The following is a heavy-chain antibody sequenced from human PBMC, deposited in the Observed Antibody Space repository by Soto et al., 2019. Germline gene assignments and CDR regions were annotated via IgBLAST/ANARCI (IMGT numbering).Heavy chain of an antibody. D-gene: IGHD3-10*01. CDR1: GYTLTELS. V-gene: IGHV1-24*01. J-gene: IGHJ5*02. CDR3: ATDHGPITMVRGSAGFDP. CDR2: FDPEDGET. Sequence: ASVKVSCKVSGYTLTELSMHWVRQAPGKGLEWMGGFDPEDGETIYAQKFQGRVTMTEDTSTDTAYMELSSLRSEDTAVYYCATDHGPITMVRGSAGFDPWGQGTLVTVSS.